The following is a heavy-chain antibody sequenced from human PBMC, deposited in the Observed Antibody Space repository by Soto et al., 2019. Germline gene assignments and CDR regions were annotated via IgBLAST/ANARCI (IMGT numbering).Heavy chain of an antibody. CDR3: ARVGSSGWSPDY. CDR2: IFYSGSTTY. V-gene: IGHV4-59*11. J-gene: IGHJ4*02. Sequence: SETLSLTCTVSGGSISGHYWIWIRQPPGEGMEWIGYIFYSGSTTYNNNPSLKSRVTISVDTSKNQFSLSLSSVTAADTAVYYCARVGSSGWSPDYWGKGTLVTVS. CDR1: GGSISGHY. D-gene: IGHD6-19*01.